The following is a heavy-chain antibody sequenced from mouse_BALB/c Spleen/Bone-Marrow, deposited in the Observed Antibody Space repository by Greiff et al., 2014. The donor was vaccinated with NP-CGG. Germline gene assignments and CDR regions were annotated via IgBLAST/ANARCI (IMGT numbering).Heavy chain of an antibody. CDR1: GFNIKDTY. D-gene: IGHD1-1*01. J-gene: IGHJ1*01. V-gene: IGHV14-3*02. CDR2: IDPANGNT. Sequence: LQESGAELVKPGASVKLSCTASGFNIKDTYMHWVKQRPEQGLEWIGRIDPANGNTKYDPKFQGKATITADTSSNTAYLQLSSLTSEDTAVYYCASYYYGRYFDVWGAGTTVTVSS. CDR3: ASYYYGRYFDV.